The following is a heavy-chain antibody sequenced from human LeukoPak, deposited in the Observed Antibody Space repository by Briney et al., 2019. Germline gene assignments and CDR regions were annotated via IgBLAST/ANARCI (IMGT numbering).Heavy chain of an antibody. Sequence: RAGGSLRLSCAASGFTFSSYSMNWVRQAPGKGLEWVSYISSSSTIYYADSVKGRFTISRNNAKNSLYLQMNSLRDEDTAVYYCASSIAYCGGDCYQDPIWDYWGQGTLVTVSS. CDR2: ISSSSTI. CDR3: ASSIAYCGGDCYQDPIWDY. J-gene: IGHJ4*02. D-gene: IGHD2-21*02. CDR1: GFTFSSYS. V-gene: IGHV3-48*02.